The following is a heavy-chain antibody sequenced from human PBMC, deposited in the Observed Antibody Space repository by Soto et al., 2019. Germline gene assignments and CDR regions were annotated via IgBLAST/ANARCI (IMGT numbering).Heavy chain of an antibody. J-gene: IGHJ4*02. Sequence: SVKVSCKASGGTFSSYAISWVRQAPGQGLEWMGGTIPIFGTANYAQKFQGRVTITADESTSTAYMELSSLRSEDTAVYYCAREGANYDILTGYYLVSPFDYWGQETLVTVSS. V-gene: IGHV1-69*13. CDR1: GGTFSSYA. CDR2: TIPIFGTA. CDR3: AREGANYDILTGYYLVSPFDY. D-gene: IGHD3-9*01.